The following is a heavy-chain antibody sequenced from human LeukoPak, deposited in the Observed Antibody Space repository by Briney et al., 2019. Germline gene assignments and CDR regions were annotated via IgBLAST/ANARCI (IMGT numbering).Heavy chain of an antibody. CDR1: GYTFTSYA. CDR3: ARVGLAATGYPNFCMDV. Sequence: GASVKVSCKASGYTFTSYAMHWVRQAPGQRLKWMGWINAGNGNTKYSQKFQGRVTITRDTSASTAYMELRSLRSDDTAVYYCARVGLAATGYPNFCMDVWGQGNTVNGS. J-gene: IGHJ6*02. D-gene: IGHD6-13*01. V-gene: IGHV1-3*01. CDR2: INAGNGNT.